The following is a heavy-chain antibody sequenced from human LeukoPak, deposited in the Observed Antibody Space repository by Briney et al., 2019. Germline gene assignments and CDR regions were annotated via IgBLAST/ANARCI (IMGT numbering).Heavy chain of an antibody. J-gene: IGHJ4*02. CDR3: ARAMTTVTLGDY. CDR1: GYTFTGYY. V-gene: IGHV1-2*02. CDR2: INPNSGGT. D-gene: IGHD4-17*01. Sequence: SVKVSCKASGYTFTGYYMHWVRQAPGQGLEWMGWINPNSGGTNYAQKFQGRVTMTRDTSISTAYMELSRLGSDDTAVYYCARAMTTVTLGDYWGQGTLVTVSS.